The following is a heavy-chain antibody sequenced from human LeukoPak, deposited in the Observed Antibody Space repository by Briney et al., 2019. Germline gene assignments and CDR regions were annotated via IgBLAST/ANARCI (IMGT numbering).Heavy chain of an antibody. Sequence: WETLSLTCTVSGGSISPYYWNWIRQPPGKGVEWIGYIYYSGSTNYNPSLKSRVTISVDTSKNQFSLKLSPVTAEDTAMYYCARESCTNGVCFHFDYWGQGTLVTVSS. CDR2: IYYSGST. D-gene: IGHD2-8*01. V-gene: IGHV4-59*01. CDR1: GGSISPYY. CDR3: ARESCTNGVCFHFDY. J-gene: IGHJ4*02.